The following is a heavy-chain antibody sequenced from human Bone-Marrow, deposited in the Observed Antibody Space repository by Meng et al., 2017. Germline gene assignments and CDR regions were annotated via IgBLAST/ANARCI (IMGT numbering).Heavy chain of an antibody. CDR1: GYTLTELS. J-gene: IGHJ4*02. CDR2: FDPEDGET. V-gene: IGHV1-24*01. CDR3: ATETGYSSGWYDHY. Sequence: ASVKVSCKVSGYTLTELSMHWVRQAPGKGLEWMGGFDPEDGETIYAQKFQGRVTMTEDTSTDTAYMELSSLRSEDTAAYYCATETGYSSGWYDHYWGQGTLVTVSS. D-gene: IGHD6-19*01.